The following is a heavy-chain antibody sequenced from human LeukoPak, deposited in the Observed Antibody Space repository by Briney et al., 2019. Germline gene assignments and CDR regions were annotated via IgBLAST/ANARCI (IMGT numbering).Heavy chain of an antibody. V-gene: IGHV3-21*01. CDR3: AREYCSSTSCYTGDNWFDP. CDR1: GFTFSSYS. CDR2: ISRSSSYI. Sequence: GGSLRLSCAASGFTFSSYSMNWVRQAPGKGLEGVSSISRSSSYIYYADSVKGRFTISRDNAKNSLYLQMNSLRAEDTAVYYCAREYCSSTSCYTGDNWFDPWGQGTLVTVSS. J-gene: IGHJ5*02. D-gene: IGHD2-2*02.